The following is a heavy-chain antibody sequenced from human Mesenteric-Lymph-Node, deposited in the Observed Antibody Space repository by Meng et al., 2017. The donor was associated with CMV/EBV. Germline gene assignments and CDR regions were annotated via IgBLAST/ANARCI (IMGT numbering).Heavy chain of an antibody. V-gene: IGHV1-18*01. CDR3: ARDPDYSSTWGNY. CDR1: GYTFTSYG. D-gene: IGHD2-2*01. Sequence: VSVKVSCKASGYTFTSYGISWVRQAPGQGLEWMGWISAYNGNTEFAQKFQGRVTMTTDTSTSTAYMELRTLRSDDTAVYYCARDPDYSSTWGNYWGQGTLVTVSS. CDR2: ISAYNGNT. J-gene: IGHJ4*02.